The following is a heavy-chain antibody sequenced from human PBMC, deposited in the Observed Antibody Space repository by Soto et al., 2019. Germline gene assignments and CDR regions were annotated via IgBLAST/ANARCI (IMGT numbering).Heavy chain of an antibody. CDR2: ISSGGST. Sequence: GGSLRLSCAASGFTFSSYSMNWVRQAPGKGLEWVSVISSGGSTYYADSVRGRFTISRDNSKDTLSLQMNSLRAEDTAAYYCAKRRGAGGHFDYWGQGALVTVSS. J-gene: IGHJ4*02. D-gene: IGHD2-15*01. CDR1: GFTFSSYS. CDR3: AKRRGAGGHFDY. V-gene: IGHV3-23*01.